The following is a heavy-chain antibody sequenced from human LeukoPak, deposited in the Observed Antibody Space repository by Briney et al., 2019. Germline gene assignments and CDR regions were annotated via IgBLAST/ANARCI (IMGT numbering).Heavy chain of an antibody. D-gene: IGHD3-16*01. V-gene: IGHV3-11*04. Sequence: GGSLRLSCAASGFTFSDYYMSWIRQAPGKGLEWVSYISSSGSTIYYADSVKGRFTISRDNAKNSLYLQMNSLRAEDTAVYYCARESPRLDDYVWGSYGTPHPHDYWGQGTLVTVSS. CDR2: ISSSGSTI. J-gene: IGHJ4*02. CDR1: GFTFSDYY. CDR3: ARESPRLDDYVWGSYGTPHPHDY.